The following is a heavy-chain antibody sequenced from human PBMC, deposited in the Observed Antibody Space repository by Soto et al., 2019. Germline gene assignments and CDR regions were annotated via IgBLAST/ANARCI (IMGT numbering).Heavy chain of an antibody. CDR2: MSHSGGT. CDR1: GGFVSSGNYY. V-gene: IGHV4-34*01. D-gene: IGHD1-1*01. Sequence: QEQLQQWGAGLLKPSETLSLTCAVYGGFVSSGNYYWSWIRQPPGKGLEWIGEMSHSGGTHFNPSLKSRVTISVETSKNQFSLKKSGVTAADTALYYCARVERGTATTVVDAFDIWGPGTMVTVSS. J-gene: IGHJ3*02. CDR3: ARVERGTATTVVDAFDI.